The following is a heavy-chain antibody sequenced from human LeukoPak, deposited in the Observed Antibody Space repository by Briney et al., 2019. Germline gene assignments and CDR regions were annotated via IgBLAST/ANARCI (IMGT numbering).Heavy chain of an antibody. CDR2: VYYSGST. CDR1: GGSISSYH. V-gene: IGHV4-59*08. D-gene: IGHD6-19*01. J-gene: IGHJ4*02. CDR3: ARHEDSSGWCFDY. Sequence: PSETLSLTCTVSGGSISSYHWSWIRQPPGQGLEWIGYVYYSGSTNYNPSLKSRVTISVDTSKNQFSLKLSSVTAADTAVYYCARHEDSSGWCFDYWGQGTLVTVSS.